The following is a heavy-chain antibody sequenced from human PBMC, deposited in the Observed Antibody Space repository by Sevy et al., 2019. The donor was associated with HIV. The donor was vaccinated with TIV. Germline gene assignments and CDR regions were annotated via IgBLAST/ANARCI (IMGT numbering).Heavy chain of an antibody. Sequence: GGSLRLSCAASGFTFSSYAMSWVRRAPGKGLEWVSGISGSGGSTYYADSVKGRFTISRDNSKNTLYLQMNSLRAEDTAVYYCAKDLRAAANAEYFQHWGQGTLVTVSS. J-gene: IGHJ1*01. CDR3: AKDLRAAANAEYFQH. D-gene: IGHD2-2*01. V-gene: IGHV3-23*01. CDR1: GFTFSSYA. CDR2: ISGSGGST.